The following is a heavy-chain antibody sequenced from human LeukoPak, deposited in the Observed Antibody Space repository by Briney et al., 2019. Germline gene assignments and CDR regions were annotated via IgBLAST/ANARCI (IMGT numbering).Heavy chain of an antibody. CDR1: GYTFTGYY. CDR2: MNPNSGNT. D-gene: IGHD6-19*01. CDR3: ARVWDSGWPGYYYGMDV. Sequence: ASVKVSCKASGYTFTGYYMHWVRQATGQGLEWMGWMNPNSGNTGYAQKFQGRVTMTRNTSISTAYMELSSLRSEDTAVYYCARVWDSGWPGYYYGMDVWGQGTTVTVSS. J-gene: IGHJ6*02. V-gene: IGHV1-8*02.